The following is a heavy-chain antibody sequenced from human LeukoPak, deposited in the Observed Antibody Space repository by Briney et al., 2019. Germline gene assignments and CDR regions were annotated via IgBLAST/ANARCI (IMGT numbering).Heavy chain of an antibody. V-gene: IGHV3-21*04. J-gene: IGHJ4*02. CDR1: GFTLNTYS. CDR3: AKDNRRHYTSGPNPDSLH. CDR2: ISSTGSDM. Sequence: GGSLRLSCAASGFTLNTYSMNWVRQAPGKGLEWVSSISSTGSDMYYVDSVKGRFTISRDNAKNSLYPQMNSLRVEDTAFYYCAKDNRRHYTSGPNPDSLHWGQGALVTVSS. D-gene: IGHD6-19*01.